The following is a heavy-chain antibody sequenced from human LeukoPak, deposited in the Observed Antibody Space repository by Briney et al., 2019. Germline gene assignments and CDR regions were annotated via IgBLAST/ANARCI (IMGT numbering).Heavy chain of an antibody. CDR3: ARASRDGYNQNFDY. Sequence: GESLKISCKAYGYNFFSNYWIAWVRQMPGKGLEWVGILYPGDSESRYSPSFQGQVTISADKSISTAYLQWSSLQASDTAMYYYARASRDGYNQNFDYWGQGTLVTVSS. D-gene: IGHD5-24*01. CDR1: GYNFFSNYW. J-gene: IGHJ4*02. CDR2: LYPGDSES. V-gene: IGHV5-51*01.